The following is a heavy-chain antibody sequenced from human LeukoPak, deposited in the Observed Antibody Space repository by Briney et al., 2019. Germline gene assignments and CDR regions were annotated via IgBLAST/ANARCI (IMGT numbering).Heavy chain of an antibody. D-gene: IGHD3-10*01. V-gene: IGHV5-51*01. CDR3: ARPKLLWFEEIDY. CDR2: ICPGDSDT. Sequence: GESLKISCKGSGYSFTSYWIGWVRQMPGKGLEWMGIICPGDSDTRYSPSFQGQVTISADKSISTAYLQWSSLKASDTAMYYCARPKLLWFEEIDYWGQGTLVTVSS. J-gene: IGHJ4*02. CDR1: GYSFTSYW.